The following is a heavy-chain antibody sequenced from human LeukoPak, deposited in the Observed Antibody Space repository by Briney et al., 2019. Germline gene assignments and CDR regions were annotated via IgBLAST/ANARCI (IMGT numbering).Heavy chain of an antibody. Sequence: PSETLSLTCTVSGGSISSHNWNWIRQPPGKGLEWIGDIYTSGSPNYNPSLKSRVTISVDTSKNQFSLKLSSMTAADTAVYYCARVDSSGYYTFFDYWGQGTLVTVSS. CDR3: ARVDSSGYYTFFDY. V-gene: IGHV4-59*11. CDR2: IYTSGSP. J-gene: IGHJ4*02. CDR1: GGSISSHN. D-gene: IGHD3-22*01.